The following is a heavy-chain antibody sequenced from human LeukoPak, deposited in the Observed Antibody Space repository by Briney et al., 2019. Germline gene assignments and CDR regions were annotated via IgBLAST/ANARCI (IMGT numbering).Heavy chain of an antibody. J-gene: IGHJ5*02. CDR3: ARGSASPGFDP. CDR2: ISSSTI. V-gene: IGHV3-48*01. CDR1: GFTFSIYN. Sequence: GGSLRLSCAASGFTFSIYNMNWVRQAPGKGLEWVSYISSSTIYYADSVKGQFTMSRDNAKNSLYLQMNSLRAEDTAVYYCARGSASPGFDPWGQGTLVTVSS.